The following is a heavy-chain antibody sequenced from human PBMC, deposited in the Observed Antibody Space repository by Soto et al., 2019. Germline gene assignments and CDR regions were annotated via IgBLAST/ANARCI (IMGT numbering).Heavy chain of an antibody. V-gene: IGHV4-34*01. Sequence: SETLSLTCAVYGGSFSGYYWSWIRQPPGKGLEWIGEVHHSGSTNYNSSLKSRVSISVDTSKNQFSLKVTSVTAADTAVYYCASRRGWELLDYWGQGTLVTV. CDR3: ASRRGWELLDY. D-gene: IGHD1-26*01. CDR2: VHHSGST. CDR1: GGSFSGYY. J-gene: IGHJ4*02.